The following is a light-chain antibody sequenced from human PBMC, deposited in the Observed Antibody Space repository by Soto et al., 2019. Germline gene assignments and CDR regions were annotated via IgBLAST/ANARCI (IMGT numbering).Light chain of an antibody. V-gene: IGKV3-20*01. J-gene: IGKJ2*01. CDR2: GIS. CDR1: QSVTNRY. Sequence: ESVLTQSPGTLSLSPGERATLSCRASQSVTNRYFAWYQQRPGQAPRLLIYGISNRATGIPDRLSGSGSGTDFTLTISRLEPEDFVVYYCQQYSSLPHTFGQGTKLEVK. CDR3: QQYSSLPHT.